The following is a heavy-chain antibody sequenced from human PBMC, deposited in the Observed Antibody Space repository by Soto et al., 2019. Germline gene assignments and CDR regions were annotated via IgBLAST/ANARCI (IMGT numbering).Heavy chain of an antibody. Sequence: EVQLVESGGGLVQLGESLKLSCAASGFTLSGSAVHWVRQASGKGLEWVGRIRSKTHSYATEYIASVKGRFTMSRDDSNNTAYLQMNGLKTDDTAVYYCTRSGGSYSFGYSGQGTLVTVSS. J-gene: IGHJ4*02. CDR3: TRSGGSYSFGY. V-gene: IGHV3-73*02. CDR1: GFTLSGSA. CDR2: IRSKTHSYAT. D-gene: IGHD1-26*01.